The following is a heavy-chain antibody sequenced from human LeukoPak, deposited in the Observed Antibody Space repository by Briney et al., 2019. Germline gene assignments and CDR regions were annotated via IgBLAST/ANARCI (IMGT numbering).Heavy chain of an antibody. D-gene: IGHD3-22*01. CDR3: ARHPSYYDRIDY. V-gene: IGHV4-59*08. CDR2: ISYSGST. Sequence: PSETLSLTCTVSGGSISSYYWSWIRQPPGKGLEWIGYISYSGSTNYNPSLKSRVTISVDTSKNQFSLKLSSVTAADTAVYYCARHPSYYDRIDYWGQGTLVAVSS. CDR1: GGSISSYY. J-gene: IGHJ4*02.